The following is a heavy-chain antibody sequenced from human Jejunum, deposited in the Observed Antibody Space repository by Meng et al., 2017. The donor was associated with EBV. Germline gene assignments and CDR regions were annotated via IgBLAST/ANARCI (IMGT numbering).Heavy chain of an antibody. CDR3: AREVSNSSSWGSFDY. CDR1: GDSMRGPNW. CDR2: IYHTGST. D-gene: IGHD6-6*01. V-gene: IGHV4-4*02. J-gene: IGHJ4*02. Sequence: QGHRGGSGPGPVKPSGTLSVTCTVSGDSMRGPNWWHWVRQAPGEGLEWIGEIYHTGSTNYNPSLKSRVSMSVDQSRNQFSMRLTSVTAADTAVYFCAREVSNSSSWGSFDYWGQGALVTVSS.